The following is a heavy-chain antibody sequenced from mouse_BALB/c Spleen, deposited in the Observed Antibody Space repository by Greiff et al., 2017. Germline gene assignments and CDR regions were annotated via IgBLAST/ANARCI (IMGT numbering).Heavy chain of an antibody. J-gene: IGHJ1*01. CDR3: ARYGNYVGWYFDV. V-gene: IGHV5-17*02. CDR2: ISSGSSTI. Sequence: EVKLVESGGGLVQPGGSRKLSCAASGFTFSSFGMHWVRQAPEKGLEWVAYISSGSSTIYYADTVKGRFTISRDNPKNTLFLQMTSLRSEDTAMYYCARYGNYVGWYFDVWGAGTTVTVSS. D-gene: IGHD2-1*01. CDR1: GFTFSSFG.